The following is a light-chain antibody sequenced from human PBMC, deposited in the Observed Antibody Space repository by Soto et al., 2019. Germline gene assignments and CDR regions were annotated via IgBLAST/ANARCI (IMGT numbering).Light chain of an antibody. J-gene: IGKJ1*01. CDR3: QQYGSSGT. V-gene: IGKV3-20*01. CDR1: QSVSHNY. CDR2: GAS. Sequence: EIVLTQSPGTLALSQGALATLPWRASQSVSHNYLAWYQQKPGQAPRLLIYGASNRATGIPDRFSGSGSGTDFTLTISRLEPEDFAVYYCQQYGSSGTFGQGTKVDIK.